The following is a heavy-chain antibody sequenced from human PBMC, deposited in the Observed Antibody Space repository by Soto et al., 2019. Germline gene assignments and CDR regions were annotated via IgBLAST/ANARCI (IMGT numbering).Heavy chain of an antibody. CDR2: IIPIFGTA. Sequence: QVQLVQSGAEVKKPGSSVKVSCKASGGTFSSYAISWVRQAPGQGLEWMGGIIPIFGTANYAQKFQGRVTITADESTSTAYMELSSLRSEDTAVYYCAREGNSDFRSGYGDYYGMDVWGQGTTVTVSS. CDR1: GGTFSSYA. J-gene: IGHJ6*02. CDR3: AREGNSDFRSGYGDYYGMDV. D-gene: IGHD3-3*01. V-gene: IGHV1-69*01.